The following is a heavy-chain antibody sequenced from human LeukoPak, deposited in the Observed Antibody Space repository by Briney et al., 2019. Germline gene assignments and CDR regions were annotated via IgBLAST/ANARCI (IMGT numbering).Heavy chain of an antibody. D-gene: IGHD5-18*01. Sequence: GGSLRLSCAASGFTFSSYAMHWVRQAPGKGLEYVSAISSNGGSTCYANSVKGRFTISRDNSKNTLYLQMGSLRAEDMAVYYCARAYSYGYIRYFDYWGQGTLVTVSS. CDR2: ISSNGGST. V-gene: IGHV3-64*01. J-gene: IGHJ4*02. CDR1: GFTFSSYA. CDR3: ARAYSYGYIRYFDY.